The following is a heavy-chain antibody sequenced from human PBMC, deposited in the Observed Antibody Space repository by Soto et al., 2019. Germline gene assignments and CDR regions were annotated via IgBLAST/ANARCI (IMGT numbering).Heavy chain of an antibody. J-gene: IGHJ5*01. CDR1: GYTFTNFD. CDR3: ERGFGSSWNTGVYNWFDF. V-gene: IGHV1-8*01. Sequence: ASVKVSCKTSGYTFTNFDVNWVRQAAGQGLEWMGWMSPNSENKGYAQKFQGRVSMTRDTSITTAYMELSSLRSEDTAVYYCERGFGSSWNTGVYNWFDFWGQGTLFTVSS. CDR2: MSPNSENK. D-gene: IGHD6-13*01.